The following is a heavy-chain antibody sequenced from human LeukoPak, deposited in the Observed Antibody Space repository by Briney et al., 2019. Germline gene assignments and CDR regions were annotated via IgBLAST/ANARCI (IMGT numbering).Heavy chain of an antibody. CDR2: ISSSSTYI. J-gene: IGHJ4*02. Sequence: GGSLRLSCAASGFTFSTYSMNWVRQAPGKGLKWVSSISSSSTYIYYADSVKGRFTISRDNAKNSLYLQMNSLRAEDTAVYYCATSKLLLDYFDYWGQGTLVTVSS. D-gene: IGHD2-2*01. CDR3: ATSKLLLDYFDY. V-gene: IGHV3-21*01. CDR1: GFTFSTYS.